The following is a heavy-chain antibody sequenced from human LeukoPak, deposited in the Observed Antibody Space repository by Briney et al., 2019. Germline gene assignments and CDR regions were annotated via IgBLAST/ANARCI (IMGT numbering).Heavy chain of an antibody. CDR3: AREENSYGHSYFDY. J-gene: IGHJ4*02. D-gene: IGHD5-18*01. V-gene: IGHV3-53*01. CDR1: GFTVSSNY. CDR2: IYSGGTT. Sequence: GGSLRLSCAASGFTVSSNYMSWVRQAPGKGLEWVSVIYSGGTTYYADSVKGRFTISRDNSKNTLYLQMNSLRAEDTAVYYCAREENSYGHSYFDYWGQGTLVTVSS.